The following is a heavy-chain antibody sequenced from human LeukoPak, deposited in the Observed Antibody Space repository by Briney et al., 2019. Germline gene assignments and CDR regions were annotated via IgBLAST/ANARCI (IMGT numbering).Heavy chain of an antibody. J-gene: IGHJ6*04. CDR3: ARASHIVVVPAATHYYYGMDV. CDR1: GGTFSSYA. CDR2: IIPIFGTA. Sequence: SVKVSCKASGGTFSSYAISWVRQAPGQGLEWMGGIIPIFGTANYAQKFQGRVTITADESTSTAYMKLSSLRSEDTAVYYCARASHIVVVPAATHYYYGMDVWGKGTTVTVTS. V-gene: IGHV1-69*01. D-gene: IGHD2-2*01.